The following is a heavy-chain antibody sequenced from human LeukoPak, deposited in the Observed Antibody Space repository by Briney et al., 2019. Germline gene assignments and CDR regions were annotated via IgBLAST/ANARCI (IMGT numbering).Heavy chain of an antibody. J-gene: IGHJ5*02. CDR3: ARKQYPYYDDSRGPLDL. Sequence: ASVKASCKASGYTFTSYYMHWVRQAPGQGLEWMGIINPSGGSTSYAQKFQGRVTMTRDTSISTAYMELSRLRSDDTAAYYCARKQYPYYDDSRGPLDLWGQGTLVTVSS. V-gene: IGHV1-46*01. CDR1: GYTFTSYY. D-gene: IGHD3-22*01. CDR2: INPSGGST.